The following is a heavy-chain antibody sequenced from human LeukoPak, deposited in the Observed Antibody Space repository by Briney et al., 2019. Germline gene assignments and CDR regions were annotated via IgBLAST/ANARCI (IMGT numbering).Heavy chain of an antibody. V-gene: IGHV3-74*01. CDR3: AGESSVGAHKAFDY. D-gene: IGHD1-26*01. Sequence: PGGSLRLSCAASEFTFSNYWMHWVRQAPGKGLVWVSRINSDGSSTTYADSVKGRFTISRDNAKNTLYLQMNSLRAEDTAVYYCAGESSVGAHKAFDYWGQGTLVTVSS. J-gene: IGHJ4*02. CDR1: EFTFSNYW. CDR2: INSDGSST.